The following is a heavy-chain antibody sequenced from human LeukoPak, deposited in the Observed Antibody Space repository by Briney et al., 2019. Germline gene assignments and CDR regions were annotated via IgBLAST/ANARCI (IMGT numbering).Heavy chain of an antibody. V-gene: IGHV6-1*01. CDR1: GDSVYSNNAA. Sequence: SQTLSLPCAISGDSVYSNNAAWNWLSQSPSRGLQWLGRTYYRSKWYYDYALSVKGRITVNPDTSKNQFSLQLNSVTPDDAAVYYCAGIAVTGLNWFTSWGQGTLVTVSS. CDR2: TYYRSKWYY. D-gene: IGHD6-19*01. J-gene: IGHJ5*01. CDR3: AGIAVTGLNWFTS.